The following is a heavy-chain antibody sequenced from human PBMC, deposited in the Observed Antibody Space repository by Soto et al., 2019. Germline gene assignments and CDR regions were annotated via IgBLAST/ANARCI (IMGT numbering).Heavy chain of an antibody. CDR2: SSGSGGST. J-gene: IGHJ5*02. D-gene: IGHD2-15*01. Sequence: GGSLRLSCAASGFTFSSYAMSWVRQAPGKGLEWVSASSGSGGSTYYADSVKGRFTISRDNSKNTLYRQMNSLRAEDTAVYYCAKDRVLLGWFDPWGQGTLVTVSS. V-gene: IGHV3-23*01. CDR3: AKDRVLLGWFDP. CDR1: GFTFSSYA.